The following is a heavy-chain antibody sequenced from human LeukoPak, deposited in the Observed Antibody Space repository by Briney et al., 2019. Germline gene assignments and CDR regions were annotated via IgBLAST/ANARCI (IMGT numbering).Heavy chain of an antibody. J-gene: IGHJ4*02. Sequence: GGSLRLSCAASGFTFSSYGVHWVRQAPGKGLEWVAVIWYDGSNKYYADSVKDRFTISRDNSKNTLYLQMNSLRAEVTAVYYCAKDGDIVASIGLFDYWGQGTLVTVSS. CDR1: GFTFSSYG. CDR2: IWYDGSNK. V-gene: IGHV3-33*06. CDR3: AKDGDIVASIGLFDY. D-gene: IGHD5-12*01.